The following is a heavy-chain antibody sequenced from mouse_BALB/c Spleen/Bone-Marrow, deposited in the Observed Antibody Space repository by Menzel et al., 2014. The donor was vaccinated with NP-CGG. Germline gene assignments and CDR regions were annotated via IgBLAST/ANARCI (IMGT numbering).Heavy chain of an antibody. V-gene: IGHV1-31*01. CDR3: ASYYGSSWYFDV. CDR2: INPYNGGT. Sequence: EVQGVESGPELVKPGASMKISCKTSGYSFTGYTMNWVQQSHGKNLEWIGLINPYNGGTSYNQKFKGKATLTVDKSSSTAYMELFSLTSEDSAVYYCASYYGSSWYFDVWGAGTTVTVSS. D-gene: IGHD1-1*01. CDR1: GYSFTGYT. J-gene: IGHJ1*01.